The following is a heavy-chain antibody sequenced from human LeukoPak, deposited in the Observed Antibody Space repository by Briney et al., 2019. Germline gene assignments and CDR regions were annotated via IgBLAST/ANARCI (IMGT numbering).Heavy chain of an antibody. Sequence: TASQTLSLTCAASGVSISSGGYSWSWLRQPPGKGLEWIGYIYHSGSTYYNPSLKSRVTISVDRSKNQFSLKLSSVTAADTAVYYCARASDDWFDPWGQGTLVTVSS. CDR3: ARASDDWFDP. V-gene: IGHV4-30-2*01. J-gene: IGHJ5*02. CDR1: GVSISSGGYS. CDR2: IYHSGST. D-gene: IGHD6-6*01.